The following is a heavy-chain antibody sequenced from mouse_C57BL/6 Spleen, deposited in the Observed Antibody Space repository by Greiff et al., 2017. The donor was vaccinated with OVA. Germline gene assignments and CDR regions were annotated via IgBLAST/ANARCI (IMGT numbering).Heavy chain of an antibody. Sequence: QVTLKESGPGILQSSQTLSLTCSFSGFSLSTSGMGVSWIRQPSGKGLEWLAHIYWDDDKRYNPSLKSRLTISKDTSRNQVFLKITSVDTADTATYYCARRRGDYDPFAYWGQGTLVTVSA. D-gene: IGHD2-4*01. CDR1: GFSLSTSGMG. CDR3: ARRRGDYDPFAY. CDR2: IYWDDDK. V-gene: IGHV8-12*01. J-gene: IGHJ3*01.